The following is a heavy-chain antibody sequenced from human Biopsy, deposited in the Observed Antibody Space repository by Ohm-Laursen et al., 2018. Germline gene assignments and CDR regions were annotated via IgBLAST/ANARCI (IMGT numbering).Heavy chain of an antibody. V-gene: IGHV1-2*02. CDR3: ATKLTGYFHH. J-gene: IGHJ1*01. CDR1: GYTFTAYF. D-gene: IGHD3-9*01. Sequence: ASVKVSCKVSGYTFTAYFIHWVRQSPGQGLEWMGWIGPNSGATNYAQKFQGRITMTIDAATSTGYMDLRSLKSDDTAVYYCATKLTGYFHHWGQGILVIVSS. CDR2: IGPNSGAT.